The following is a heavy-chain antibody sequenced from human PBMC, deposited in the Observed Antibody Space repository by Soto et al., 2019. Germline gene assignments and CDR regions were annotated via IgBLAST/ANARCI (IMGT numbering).Heavy chain of an antibody. D-gene: IGHD3-22*01. V-gene: IGHV3-30-3*01. CDR1: GFTFSSYA. CDR2: ISYDGSNK. Sequence: QVQLVESGGGVVQPGRSLRLSCAASGFTFSSYAMHWVRQAPGKGLEWVAVISYDGSNKYYADSVKGRFTISRDNSKNTPYLQMYSLRAEDTAVYYCARDWSDYYDSSGYYLDYWGQGTLVTVSS. J-gene: IGHJ4*02. CDR3: ARDWSDYYDSSGYYLDY.